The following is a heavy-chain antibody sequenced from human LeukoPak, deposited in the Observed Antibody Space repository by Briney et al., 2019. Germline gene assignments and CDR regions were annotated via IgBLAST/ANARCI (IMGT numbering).Heavy chain of an antibody. CDR2: ISYDGSNK. Sequence: GRSLRLSCAASGFTFSSYGVHWVRQAPGKGLEWVAVISYDGSNKYYADSVKGRFTISGDNSKNTLYLQMNSLRAEDTAVYYCAKAFYGSGPYYYGMDVWGKGTTVTVSS. D-gene: IGHD3-10*01. V-gene: IGHV3-30*18. CDR3: AKAFYGSGPYYYGMDV. CDR1: GFTFSSYG. J-gene: IGHJ6*04.